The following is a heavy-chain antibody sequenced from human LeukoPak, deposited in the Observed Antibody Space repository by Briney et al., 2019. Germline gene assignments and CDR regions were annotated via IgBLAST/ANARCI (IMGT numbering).Heavy chain of an antibody. V-gene: IGHV3-7*01. CDR2: IKQDGSEK. J-gene: IGHJ4*02. CDR3: ARVKERWLQSFDY. Sequence: GGSLRLSCVASGFTFGKYWMSWVRQAPGKGLEWVANIKQDGSEKYYVDSVKGRFTISRDNAKNSLYLQMNSLRAEDTAVYYCARVKERWLQSFDYWGQGTLVTVSS. CDR1: GFTFGKYW. D-gene: IGHD5-24*01.